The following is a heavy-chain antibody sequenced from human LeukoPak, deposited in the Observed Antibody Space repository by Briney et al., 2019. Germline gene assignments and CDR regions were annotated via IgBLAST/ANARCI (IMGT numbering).Heavy chain of an antibody. CDR3: ARVTGYSSGWPGEKNWFDP. CDR1: GGSISSYY. Sequence: PSETLSLTCTVSGGSISSYYWSWIRQPPGKGLEWIGYIYYSGSTNYNPSLKSRVTISVDTSKNQFSLKLSSVTAADTAVYYCARVTGYSSGWPGEKNWFDPWGQGTLVTVSS. D-gene: IGHD6-19*01. J-gene: IGHJ5*02. V-gene: IGHV4-59*01. CDR2: IYYSGST.